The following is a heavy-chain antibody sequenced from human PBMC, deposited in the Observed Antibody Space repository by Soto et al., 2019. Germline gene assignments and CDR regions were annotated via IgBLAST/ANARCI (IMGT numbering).Heavy chain of an antibody. J-gene: IGHJ3*02. CDR2: IGGAGSNI. CDR1: GFTFRDYA. V-gene: IGHV3-23*01. D-gene: IGHD2-8*01. Sequence: EVQLLESGGGLVQPGGSLRLSCAASGFTFRDYAMTWVRQAPGKGLEWVSVIGGAGSNIHYADSVEGRFTVSRDDSKNTLYLIMDSLRVEDTAVYYCAKDFVRRNGVYDPFDIWGPGTKVTVS. CDR3: AKDFVRRNGVYDPFDI.